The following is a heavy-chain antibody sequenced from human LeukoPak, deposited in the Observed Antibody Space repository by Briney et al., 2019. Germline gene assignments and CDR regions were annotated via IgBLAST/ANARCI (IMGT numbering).Heavy chain of an antibody. CDR3: ARGSGSWWANWFDP. D-gene: IGHD6-13*01. Sequence: KPSETLSLTCAVYGGSFSGHYWSWIRQPPGKGLEWIGEINHSGSTNYNPSLKSRVTISVDTSKNQFSLKLSSVTAADTAVYYCARGSGSWWANWFDPWGQGTLVTVSS. CDR2: INHSGST. J-gene: IGHJ5*02. V-gene: IGHV4-34*01. CDR1: GGSFSGHY.